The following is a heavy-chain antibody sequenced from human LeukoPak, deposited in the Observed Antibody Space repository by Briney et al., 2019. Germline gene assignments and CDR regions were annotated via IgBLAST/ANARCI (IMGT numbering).Heavy chain of an antibody. CDR1: GFTFSSYS. CDR2: ISSSSSYI. J-gene: IGHJ4*02. V-gene: IGHV3-21*01. Sequence: GGSLRLSCAASGFTFSSYSMNWVRQAPGKGLEWVSSISSSSSYIYYADSVKGRFTISRDNAKNSLYLQMNSLRAEDTAVYYCARSVGVVTVPPDYWGQGTLVTVSS. CDR3: ARSVGVVTVPPDY. D-gene: IGHD2-21*02.